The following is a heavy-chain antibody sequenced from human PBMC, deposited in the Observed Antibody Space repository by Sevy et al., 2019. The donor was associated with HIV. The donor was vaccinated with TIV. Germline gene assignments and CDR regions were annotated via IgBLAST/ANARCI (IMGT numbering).Heavy chain of an antibody. D-gene: IGHD3-3*01. CDR2: ISDSGRST. Sequence: GGSLRLSCAASGFSFSSYWMHWVRQAPGKGLQWVSVISDSGRSTYYADSVQGRVTISRDNSKNTMHLHMNSLRVEDTATYYCARRPDFGVIIPTGVLDVWGQGTTVTVSS. J-gene: IGHJ6*02. CDR3: ARRPDFGVIIPTGVLDV. V-gene: IGHV3-23*01. CDR1: GFSFSSYW.